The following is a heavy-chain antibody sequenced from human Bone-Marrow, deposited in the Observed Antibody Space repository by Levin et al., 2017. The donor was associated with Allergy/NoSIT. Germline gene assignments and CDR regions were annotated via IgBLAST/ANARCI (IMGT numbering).Heavy chain of an antibody. D-gene: IGHD3-22*01. CDR3: ARWSSGYYQPKNQPFDY. J-gene: IGHJ4*02. CDR2: IYYSGST. CDR1: GGSISSYY. V-gene: IGHV4-59*01. Sequence: SETLSLTCTVSGGSISSYYWSWIRQPPGKGLEWIGYIYYSGSTNYNPSLKSRVTISVDTSKNQFSLKLSSVTAADTAVYYCARWSSGYYQPKNQPFDYWGQGTLVTVSS.